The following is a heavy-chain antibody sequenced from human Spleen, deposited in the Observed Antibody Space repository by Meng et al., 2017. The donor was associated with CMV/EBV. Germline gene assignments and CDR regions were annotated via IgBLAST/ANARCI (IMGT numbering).Heavy chain of an antibody. D-gene: IGHD3-3*01. CDR2: INHSGST. V-gene: IGHV4-34*01. CDR3: ARCPRITIFGVVMNNWFDP. J-gene: IGHJ5*02. CDR1: GESFSGYY. Sequence: GSLRLSCAVYGESFSGYYWSWIRQPPGKGLEWIGEINHSGSTNYNPSLKSRVTISVDTSKNQFSLKLSSVTAADTAVYYCARCPRITIFGVVMNNWFDPWGQGTLVTVSS.